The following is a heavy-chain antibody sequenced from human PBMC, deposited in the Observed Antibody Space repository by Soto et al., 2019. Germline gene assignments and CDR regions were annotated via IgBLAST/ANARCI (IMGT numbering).Heavy chain of an antibody. CDR2: IYYSGRT. CDR3: ASGGTGYSYGMDV. CDR1: GDSISSGGYY. V-gene: IGHV4-31*03. D-gene: IGHD2-8*02. Sequence: QVQLQESGPGLVKPSQTLSLTCTVSGDSISSGGYYWSWIRQHPGKGLEWIGYIYYSGRTSYNPAPQSRFTISVDTSQNQLSLKLSSVTAADTAVYYCASGGTGYSYGMDVWGQGTTVTVSS. J-gene: IGHJ6*02.